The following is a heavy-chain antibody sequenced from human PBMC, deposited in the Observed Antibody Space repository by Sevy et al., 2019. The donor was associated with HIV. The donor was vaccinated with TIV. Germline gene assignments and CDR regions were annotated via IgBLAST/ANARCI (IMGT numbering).Heavy chain of an antibody. D-gene: IGHD6-19*01. CDR1: GFTFSSYA. CDR2: ISYDGSNK. CDR3: ARGISKSSGPFDY. Sequence: GGSLRLSCAASGFTFSSYAMHWVRQAPGKGLEWVAVISYDGSNKYCADSVKGRFTISRDNSKNTLYLQMNSLRAEDTAVYYCARGISKSSGPFDYWGQGTLVTVSS. J-gene: IGHJ4*02. V-gene: IGHV3-30-3*01.